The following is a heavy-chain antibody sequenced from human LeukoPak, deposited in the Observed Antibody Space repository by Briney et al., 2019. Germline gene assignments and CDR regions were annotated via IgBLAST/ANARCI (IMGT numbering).Heavy chain of an antibody. J-gene: IGHJ4*02. Sequence: GGSLRLSCAASGFTFDDYAMHWVRQAPGKGLEWVSGISWNSGSIGYADSVKGRFTIPRDNAKSSLYLQMNSLRAEDMALYYCAKAYYYGSGSSPFDYWGQGTLVTVSS. CDR2: ISWNSGSI. D-gene: IGHD3-10*01. CDR1: GFTFDDYA. CDR3: AKAYYYGSGSSPFDY. V-gene: IGHV3-9*03.